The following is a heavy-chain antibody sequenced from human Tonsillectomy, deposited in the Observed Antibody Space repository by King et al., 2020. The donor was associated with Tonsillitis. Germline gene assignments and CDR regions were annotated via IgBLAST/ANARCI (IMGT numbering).Heavy chain of an antibody. D-gene: IGHD3-10*01. J-gene: IGHJ2*01. CDR3: AKDRLELRGAIYKDWYFDL. Sequence: VQLVESGGGVVQPGGSLTLSCAASGFTFNKFGMQWVRQAPGKGLEWVAFIRFDEKNKFYADSVKGRFTISRDISKSTLYLQMNSLRAEDTAVYYCAKDRLELRGAIYKDWYFDLWGRGTLVTVSS. CDR2: IRFDEKNK. CDR1: GFTFNKFG. V-gene: IGHV3-30*02.